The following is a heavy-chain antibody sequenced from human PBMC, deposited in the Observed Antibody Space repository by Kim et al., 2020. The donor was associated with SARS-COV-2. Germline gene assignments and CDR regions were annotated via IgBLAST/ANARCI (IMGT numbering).Heavy chain of an antibody. J-gene: IGHJ6*02. Sequence: ADSGKGRFTISRDNSKNTLYLQMNSLRAEDTAVYYCARTTVTNYYGMDVWGQGTTVTVSS. D-gene: IGHD4-17*01. V-gene: IGHV3-33*01. CDR3: ARTTVTNYYGMDV.